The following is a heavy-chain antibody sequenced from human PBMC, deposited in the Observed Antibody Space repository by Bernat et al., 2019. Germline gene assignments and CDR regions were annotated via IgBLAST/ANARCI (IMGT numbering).Heavy chain of an antibody. V-gene: IGHV1-2*04. Sequence: QVQLVQSGAEVKKPGASVKVSCKASGYIFTGYYMHWVRQSPGHGLEWMGWIKPNSGGTNSAQKTQGWVTMNRHSTITTDYMELSRLRSDDTAVYYGAGEGEAGDYYYYGRDVWGQGTTVTVSS. J-gene: IGHJ6*02. CDR1: GYIFTGYY. CDR3: AGEGEAGDYYYYGRDV. CDR2: IKPNSGGT.